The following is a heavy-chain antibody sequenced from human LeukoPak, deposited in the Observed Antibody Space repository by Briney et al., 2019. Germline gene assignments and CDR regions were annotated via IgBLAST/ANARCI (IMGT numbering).Heavy chain of an antibody. CDR1: GGSISSGDYY. V-gene: IGHV4-30-4*01. CDR3: ARERGGYSYGSRPFDY. CDR2: IYYSGST. D-gene: IGHD5-18*01. J-gene: IGHJ4*02. Sequence: SQTLSPTCTVSGGSISSGDYYWSWIRQPPGKGLEWIGYIYYSGSTYYNPSLKSRVTISVDTSKNQFSLKLSSVTAADTAVYYCARERGGYSYGSRPFDYWGQGTLVTVSS.